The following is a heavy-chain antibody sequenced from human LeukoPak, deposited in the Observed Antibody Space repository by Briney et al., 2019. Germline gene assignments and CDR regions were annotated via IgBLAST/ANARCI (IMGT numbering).Heavy chain of an antibody. Sequence: ASVRVSCKVSGYTLTELSMHWVRQAPGKGLEWMGGFDPEDGETIYAQKFQGRVTMTEDTSTDTAYMELSSPRSEDTAVYYCATAPQASYCSSTSCYVFDYWGQGTLVTVSS. CDR3: ATAPQASYCSSTSCYVFDY. J-gene: IGHJ4*02. V-gene: IGHV1-24*01. D-gene: IGHD2-2*01. CDR1: GYTLTELS. CDR2: FDPEDGET.